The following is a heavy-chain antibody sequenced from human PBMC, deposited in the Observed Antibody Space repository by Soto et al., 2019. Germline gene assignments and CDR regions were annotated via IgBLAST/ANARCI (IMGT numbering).Heavy chain of an antibody. CDR3: AHRRVRDSSGENFDS. D-gene: IGHD6-19*01. CDR1: GFSLNTNAVG. Sequence: KESGPTLVKPTQTLTLTCTFSGFSLNTNAVGVAWIRQAPGKALEWLALLYWDDDKRYSPSLKSRLTITTDTSKKQVVLTMTNMDPEDTAKYYCAHRRVRDSSGENFDSWGQGTLVTVSS. CDR2: LYWDDDK. J-gene: IGHJ4*02. V-gene: IGHV2-5*02.